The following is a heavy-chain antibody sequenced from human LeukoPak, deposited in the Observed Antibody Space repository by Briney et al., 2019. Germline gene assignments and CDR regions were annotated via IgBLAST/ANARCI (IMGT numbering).Heavy chain of an antibody. J-gene: IGHJ4*02. CDR1: GFTFRDYY. CDR3: AKDGYNPFDY. D-gene: IGHD5-24*01. CDR2: ISTSGSPV. V-gene: IGHV3-11*01. Sequence: GGSLRLSCAASGFTFRDYYMSWIRQAPGKGLEWVSYISTSGSPVYYADSVKGRFTISRDNSKNTLYLQMNSLRAEDTAVYYCAKDGYNPFDYWGQGTLVTVSS.